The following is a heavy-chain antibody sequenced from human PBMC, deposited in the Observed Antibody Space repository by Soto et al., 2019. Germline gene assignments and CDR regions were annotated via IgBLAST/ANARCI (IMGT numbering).Heavy chain of an antibody. CDR3: AKGDYGSGRDYGMDV. V-gene: IGHV3-30*18. Sequence: GGSLRLSCAASGFTFSSYGMHWVRQAPGKGLEWVAVISYDGSNKYYADSVKGRFTISRDNSKNTRYLQMNSLRAEDTAVYYCAKGDYGSGRDYGMDVWGQGTTVTVSS. CDR1: GFTFSSYG. CDR2: ISYDGSNK. D-gene: IGHD3-10*01. J-gene: IGHJ6*02.